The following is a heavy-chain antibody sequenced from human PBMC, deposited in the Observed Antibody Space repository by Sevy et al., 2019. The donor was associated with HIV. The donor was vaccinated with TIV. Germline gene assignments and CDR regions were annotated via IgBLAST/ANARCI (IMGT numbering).Heavy chain of an antibody. J-gene: IGHJ4*02. D-gene: IGHD3-22*01. CDR2: ISYDGSNP. Sequence: GGSLRLSCAASGFTFNTYAMHWGRQAPGKVLEWVAGISYDGSNPYYADSVKGRFTISRDSSKNSLYLQMNSLRAEDTAVYFCARDGGYDSRGYDLSNYWGQGTLVTVSS. CDR3: ARDGGYDSRGYDLSNY. V-gene: IGHV3-30-3*01. CDR1: GFTFNTYA.